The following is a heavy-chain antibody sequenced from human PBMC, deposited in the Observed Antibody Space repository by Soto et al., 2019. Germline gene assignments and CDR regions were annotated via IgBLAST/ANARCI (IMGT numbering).Heavy chain of an antibody. Sequence: SETLSLTCTVSGGSISSYYWSWIRQPPGKGLEWIGYIYYSGSTNYNPSLKSRVTISVDTSKNQFSLKLSSVTAADTAVYYCARLSPEQQPYMAVWGKGTTVTVSS. J-gene: IGHJ6*03. CDR1: GGSISSYY. D-gene: IGHD6-13*01. CDR2: IYYSGST. V-gene: IGHV4-59*08. CDR3: ARLSPEQQPYMAV.